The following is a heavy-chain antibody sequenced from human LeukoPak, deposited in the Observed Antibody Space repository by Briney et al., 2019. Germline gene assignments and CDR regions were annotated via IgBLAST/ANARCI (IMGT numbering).Heavy chain of an antibody. J-gene: IGHJ4*02. V-gene: IGHV3-23*01. CDR2: ISGSGGST. CDR1: GFTFSSYA. CDR3: AKDLSDPYYSLRPFDY. Sequence: GGSLRLSCAASGFTFSSYAMSWVRQAPGKGLEWVSAISGSGGSTYYADSVKGRFTISRDNSKNTLYLQMNSLRAEDTALYYCAKDLSDPYYSLRPFDYWGQGTLVTVSP. D-gene: IGHD2-15*01.